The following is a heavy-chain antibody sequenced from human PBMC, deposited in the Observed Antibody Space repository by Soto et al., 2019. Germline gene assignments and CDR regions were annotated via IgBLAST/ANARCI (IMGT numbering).Heavy chain of an antibody. J-gene: IGHJ6*02. CDR3: VRPYYRDWGMDV. Sequence: PGGSLRLSCTASGFTFSSYIMSWVRQAPGKGLEWVSGITGSGTGAYYADSVKGRFTISRDNSKRTVYLQMNSLAVEDTAVSYCVRPYYRDWGMDVWGQGTMVTVYS. CDR1: GFTFSSYI. D-gene: IGHD3-10*01. V-gene: IGHV3-23*01. CDR2: ITGSGTGA.